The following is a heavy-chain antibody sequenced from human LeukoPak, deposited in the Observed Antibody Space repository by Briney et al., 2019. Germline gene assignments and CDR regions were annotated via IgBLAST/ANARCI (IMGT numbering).Heavy chain of an antibody. CDR1: GGSISSYY. CDR2: IYTSGST. J-gene: IGHJ3*02. V-gene: IGHV4-4*07. CDR3: ARVESYPLRNAFDI. D-gene: IGHD1-14*01. Sequence: SETLSLTCTVSGGSISSYYWSWIRQPAGKGLEWIGRIYTSGSTNYNPSLKSRVTISVDTSKNQFSLNLSSVTAADTAVYYCARVESYPLRNAFDIWGQGTMVTVSS.